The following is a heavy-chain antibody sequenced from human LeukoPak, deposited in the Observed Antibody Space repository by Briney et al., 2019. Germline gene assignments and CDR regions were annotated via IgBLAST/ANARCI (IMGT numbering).Heavy chain of an antibody. J-gene: IGHJ6*02. CDR2: IIPIFGTA. CDR3: ARDSSYDSSGYYDVDYYYGMDV. V-gene: IGHV1-69*13. CDR1: GDSISNFA. D-gene: IGHD3-22*01. Sequence: SVKVSCKASGDSISNFAVSWVRQAPGQGLEWMGGIIPIFGTANYAQKFQGRVTITADESTSTAYMELSSLRSEDTAVYYCARDSSYDSSGYYDVDYYYGMDVWGQGTTVTVSS.